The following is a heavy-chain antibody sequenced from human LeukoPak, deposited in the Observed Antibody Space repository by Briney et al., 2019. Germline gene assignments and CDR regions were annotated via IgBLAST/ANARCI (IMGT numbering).Heavy chain of an antibody. CDR2: IWSDGTNR. V-gene: IGHV3-33*01. CDR1: GFIFSHHG. Sequence: GGSLRLSCAASGFIFSHHGMHWVRQAPGKGLEWVAVIWSDGTNRFYAGSVKGRFTISRDNSQNTVFLQMDSLRVKDTAIYYCARDAQRGFDYSNSLKYWGHGTLVTVSS. CDR3: ARDAQRGFDYSNSLKY. D-gene: IGHD4-11*01. J-gene: IGHJ4*01.